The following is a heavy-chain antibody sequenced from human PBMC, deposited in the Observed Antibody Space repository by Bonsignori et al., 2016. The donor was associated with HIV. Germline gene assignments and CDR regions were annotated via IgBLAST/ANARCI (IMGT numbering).Heavy chain of an antibody. D-gene: IGHD3-10*01. CDR2: INHSGST. Sequence: PGKGLEWIGEINHSGSTNYNPSLKSRVTISVDTSKNQFSLKLSSVTAADTAVYYCARGGGAVRGVRRWFDPWGQGTLVTVSS. J-gene: IGHJ5*02. CDR3: ARGGGAVRGVRRWFDP. V-gene: IGHV4-34*01.